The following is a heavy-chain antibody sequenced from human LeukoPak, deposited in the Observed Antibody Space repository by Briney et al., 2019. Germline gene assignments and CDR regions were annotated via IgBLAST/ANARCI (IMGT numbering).Heavy chain of an antibody. CDR2: INHSVST. D-gene: IGHD7-27*01. Sequence: SETLSLTCAVYGGSFSGYYWSWLRQPPGKVLEWIWEINHSVSTNYNPSLKSRVTISVDTSKNKFSLKLSSVTAADTAVYYCARARLGSLVSFDYWGQGTVGTVSS. CDR1: GGSFSGYY. CDR3: ARARLGSLVSFDY. J-gene: IGHJ4*02. V-gene: IGHV4-34*01.